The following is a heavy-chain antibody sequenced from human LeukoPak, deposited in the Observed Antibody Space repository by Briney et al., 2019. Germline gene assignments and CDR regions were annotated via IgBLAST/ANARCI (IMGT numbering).Heavy chain of an antibody. CDR2: IYYSGST. J-gene: IGHJ6*03. Sequence: SETLSLTCTVSGGSISSYYWSWIRQPPGKGLEWIGYIYYSGSTNYNPSLKSRVTISVDTSKNQFSLKLSSVTAADTAVYYCARDSDYDFWSGYAYYYYMDVWGKGTTVTVSS. V-gene: IGHV4-59*01. D-gene: IGHD3-3*01. CDR1: GGSISSYY. CDR3: ARDSDYDFWSGYAYYYYMDV.